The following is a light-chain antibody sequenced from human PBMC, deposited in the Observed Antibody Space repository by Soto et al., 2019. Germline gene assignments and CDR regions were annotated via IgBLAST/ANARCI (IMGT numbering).Light chain of an antibody. CDR1: TGALTSGSY. CDR2: DTN. CDR3: LLYYGGIRV. J-gene: IGLJ2*01. Sequence: QTVVTQEPSLTVSPGGTVTLTCASSTGALTSGSYPNWFQQRPRQAPTALIFDTNNKHSWTSARFSGPLLGGKAALALSGVQPEDEAAYSCLLYYGGIRVFGGGTKLTVL. V-gene: IGLV7-43*01.